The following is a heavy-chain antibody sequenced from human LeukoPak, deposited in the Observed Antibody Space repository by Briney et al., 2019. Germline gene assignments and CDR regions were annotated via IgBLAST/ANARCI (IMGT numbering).Heavy chain of an antibody. CDR2: ISSSSTTI. D-gene: IGHD3-3*01. J-gene: IGHJ4*02. CDR3: ARDKYRVTTDSFDY. V-gene: IGHV3-48*02. Sequence: GGSLRLSCAASGFTFSSYHMNWVRQAPGKGLELVSYISSSSTTIYYADSVKGRFTISRDNAKNSLYLQMNSLRDEDTAVYYCARDKYRVTTDSFDYWGQGTLVTVSS. CDR1: GFTFSSYH.